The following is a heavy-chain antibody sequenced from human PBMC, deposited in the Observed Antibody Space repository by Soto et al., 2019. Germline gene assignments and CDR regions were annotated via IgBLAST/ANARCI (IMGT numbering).Heavy chain of an antibody. J-gene: IGHJ6*02. CDR1: GGSIDGRN. CDR2: VYYDGGS. Sequence: QVQLQESGPGLVKPSETLSLTCTVSGGSIDGRNCAWIRQPPGKGMEWLGYVYYDGGSSYNPSVKSRLTLSMDTSKSQFSLQLRSATAADTAVYYCVRQGIRNLHGLVDVWGRGTTVTVSS. D-gene: IGHD3-10*01. V-gene: IGHV4-59*08. CDR3: VRQGIRNLHGLVDV.